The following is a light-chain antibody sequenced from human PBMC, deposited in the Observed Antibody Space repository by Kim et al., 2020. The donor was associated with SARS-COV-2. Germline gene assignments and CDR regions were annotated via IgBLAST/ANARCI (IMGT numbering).Light chain of an antibody. CDR3: QHPTSFPFT. CDR1: QDVSRY. CDR2: GAS. V-gene: IGKV1-12*01. Sequence: DIQMTQSPSSVSASVGDRVTITCRASQDVSRYLAWYQQKPGKAPKLLIFGASSLQPGVPSRFSGSGSGTDFTLTISSLQPEDFATYYCQHPTSFPFTFGPGTKVDIK. J-gene: IGKJ3*01.